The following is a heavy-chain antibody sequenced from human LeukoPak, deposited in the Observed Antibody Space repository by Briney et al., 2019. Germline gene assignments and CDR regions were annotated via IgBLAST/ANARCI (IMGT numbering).Heavy chain of an antibody. CDR2: ISSSSSYI. CDR3: ARGTRLGELSLYTY. CDR1: GFTFSSYS. Sequence: GGSLRLSCAASGFTFSSYSMNGVRQAPEKGLEWVSSISSSSSYIYYADSVKGRFTISRDNAKNSLYLQMNSLRAEDTAVYYCARGTRLGELSLYTYWGQGTLVTVSS. V-gene: IGHV3-21*01. J-gene: IGHJ4*02. D-gene: IGHD3-16*02.